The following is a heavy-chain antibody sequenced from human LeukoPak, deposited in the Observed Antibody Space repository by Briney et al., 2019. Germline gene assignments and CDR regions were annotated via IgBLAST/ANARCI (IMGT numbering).Heavy chain of an antibody. CDR3: ARTVPGYPDDYTYY. CDR2: MNQDGSAI. Sequence: GGSLRLSCAASGFTFSRHWMSWVRQAPGKGLERVAHMNQDGSAIYYVDSVKGRFTISRDNAKNSLYLQMNGLTVADTAVYYCARTVPGYPDDYTYYWGQGTLVTVSS. V-gene: IGHV3-7*01. CDR1: GFTFSRHW. J-gene: IGHJ4*02. D-gene: IGHD5-24*01.